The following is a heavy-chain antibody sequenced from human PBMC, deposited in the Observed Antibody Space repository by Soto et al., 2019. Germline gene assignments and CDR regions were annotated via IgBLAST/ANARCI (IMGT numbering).Heavy chain of an antibody. CDR1: GFSFSSYV. V-gene: IGHV3-30-3*01. Sequence: QPGGSLRLSCAGSGFSFSSYVLSWVRQAPGRGLEWVAATSYDGNNRYYADSVKGRFIISRDNSKNTLDLEMETPRPEDTAVYYCAGVYYGGDSVNNFWGQGTPVTVSS. D-gene: IGHD2-21*02. J-gene: IGHJ1*01. CDR2: TSYDGNNR. CDR3: AGVYYGGDSVNNF.